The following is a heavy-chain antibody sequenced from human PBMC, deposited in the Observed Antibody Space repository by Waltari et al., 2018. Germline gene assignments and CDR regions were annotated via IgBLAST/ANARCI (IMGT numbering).Heavy chain of an antibody. CDR1: G. D-gene: IGHD3-3*01. Sequence: GISWVRQAPGQGLEWMGWISAYNGNTNYAQKLQGRVTMTTDTSTSTAYMELRSLRSDDTAVYYCARLISFGVAYSDYWGQGTLVTVSS. CDR2: ISAYNGNT. CDR3: ARLISFGVAYSDY. J-gene: IGHJ4*02. V-gene: IGHV1-18*01.